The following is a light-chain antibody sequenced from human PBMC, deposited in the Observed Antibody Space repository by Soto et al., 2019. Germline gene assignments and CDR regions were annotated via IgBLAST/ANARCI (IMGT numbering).Light chain of an antibody. Sequence: QSVLTQPHSAAATTGQRVTISCSGSSSNIGTNYVYWYQQLQGTAPKLLIYANDHRPSGVPHRLSGSKSATSASLAISDLRSEDEADYYCAVWDDTLSGWVLGGGTKLPV. J-gene: IGLJ3*02. CDR3: AVWDDTLSGWV. CDR2: AND. V-gene: IGLV1-47*01. CDR1: SSNIGTNY.